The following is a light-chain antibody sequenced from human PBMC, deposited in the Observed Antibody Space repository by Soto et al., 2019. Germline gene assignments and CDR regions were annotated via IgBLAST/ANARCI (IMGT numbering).Light chain of an antibody. J-gene: IGLJ1*01. CDR2: EVS. CDR1: SSDAGGYNY. V-gene: IGLV2-8*01. Sequence: QSVLTQPPSASGSPGQSVTISCTGTSSDAGGYNYVSWYQQHPGKAPKLMIYEVSKRPSGVPDRFSGSKSGNTASLTVSGLQAEDEADYYCSSYAGSNNPLYVFGAGTKVTVL. CDR3: SSYAGSNNPLYV.